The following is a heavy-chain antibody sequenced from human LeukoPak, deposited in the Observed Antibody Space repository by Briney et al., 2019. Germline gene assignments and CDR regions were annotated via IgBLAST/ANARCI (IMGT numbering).Heavy chain of an antibody. CDR1: GFTFSSYG. Sequence: GGSRRLSCAASGFTFSSYGMHWVRQAPGKGLEWVSAISGSGGSTYYADSVKGRFTISRDNSKNTLYLQMNSLRAEDTAVYYCAKESGSVSYYYMDVWGKGTTVTVSS. D-gene: IGHD3-10*01. V-gene: IGHV3-23*01. CDR2: ISGSGGST. CDR3: AKESGSVSYYYMDV. J-gene: IGHJ6*03.